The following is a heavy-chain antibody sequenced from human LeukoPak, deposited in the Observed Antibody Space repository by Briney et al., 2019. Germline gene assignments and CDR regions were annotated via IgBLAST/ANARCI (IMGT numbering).Heavy chain of an antibody. J-gene: IGHJ6*02. CDR1: GFTFSSYA. Sequence: GGSLRLSCAASGFTFSSYAMSWVRQAPGKGLEWVSAISGSGGSTYYADSVKDRFTISRDNSKNTLYLQMNSLRAEDTAVYYCASRYYDFWSGYSLYGMDVWGQGTTVTVSS. D-gene: IGHD3-3*01. CDR2: ISGSGGST. V-gene: IGHV3-23*01. CDR3: ASRYYDFWSGYSLYGMDV.